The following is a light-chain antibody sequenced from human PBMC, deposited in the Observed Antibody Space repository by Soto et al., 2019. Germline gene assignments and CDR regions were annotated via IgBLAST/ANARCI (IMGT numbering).Light chain of an antibody. CDR2: DVS. CDR1: QTVSSSF. V-gene: IGKV3-20*01. Sequence: EIVLTQSPGTLSLSPGERATLSCRASQTVSSSFLAWYQQRPGRAPRLLIYDVSSRATGIPDRFSGRGSGTDFTLTISRLEPEDFAVYYCQQYGSSPLFTFGPGTKVDI. CDR3: QQYGSSPLFT. J-gene: IGKJ3*01.